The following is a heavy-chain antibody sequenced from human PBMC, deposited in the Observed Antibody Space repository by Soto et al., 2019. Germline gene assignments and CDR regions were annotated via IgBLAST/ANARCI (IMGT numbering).Heavy chain of an antibody. CDR3: ARVMKGGLGYDILTGYSSRPNYYYGMDV. D-gene: IGHD3-9*01. J-gene: IGHJ6*02. CDR2: IWYDGSNK. CDR1: GFTFSSYG. Sequence: GGSLRLSCAASGFTFSSYGMHWVRQAPGKGLEWVAVIWYDGSNKYYADSVKGRFTISRDNSKNTLYLQMNSLRAEDTAVYYCARVMKGGLGYDILTGYSSRPNYYYGMDVWGQGTTVTVSS. V-gene: IGHV3-33*01.